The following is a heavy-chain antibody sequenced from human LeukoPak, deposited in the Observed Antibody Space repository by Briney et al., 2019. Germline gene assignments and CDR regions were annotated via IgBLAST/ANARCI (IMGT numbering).Heavy chain of an antibody. D-gene: IGHD6-6*01. V-gene: IGHV1-69*01. CDR3: ARGEDTQLAPGY. J-gene: IGHJ4*02. Sequence: GASVKVSCKASGGTSSSYAISWVRQAPGQGLEWMGGIIPIFGTANYAQKFQGRVTITADESTSTAYMELSSLRSEDTAVYYCARGEDTQLAPGYWGQGTLVTVSS. CDR1: GGTSSSYA. CDR2: IIPIFGTA.